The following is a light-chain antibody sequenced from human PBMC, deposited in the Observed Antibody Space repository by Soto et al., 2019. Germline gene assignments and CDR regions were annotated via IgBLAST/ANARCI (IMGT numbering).Light chain of an antibody. J-gene: IGKJ1*01. CDR2: KAS. CDR1: QTISSW. V-gene: IGKV1-5*03. CDR3: QHYNRYSEA. Sequence: DIQMTQSPSPLSGSVGDRVTITCLASQTISSWLAWYQQKPGKAPKLLIYKASTLKSGVPSRFSGSGSGTECTLTISSLQPDDVATYYCQHYNRYSEAFGQGTKVDIK.